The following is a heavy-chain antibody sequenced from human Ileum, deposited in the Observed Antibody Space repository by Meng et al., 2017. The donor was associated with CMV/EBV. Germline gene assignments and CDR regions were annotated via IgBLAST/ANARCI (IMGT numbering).Heavy chain of an antibody. J-gene: IGHJ3*01. CDR3: ARDQYPF. CDR2: TYHSGTT. V-gene: IGHV4-38-2*02. CDR1: GYSISSGYF. Sequence: SETLSLTCTVSGYSISSGYFWGWIRQPPGKGLEWIGSTYHSGTTHYNPSLKSRVTISVDTSKNQFSLKLSSVTAADTAVYYCARDQYPFWGRGTMVTVSS. D-gene: IGHD2/OR15-2a*01.